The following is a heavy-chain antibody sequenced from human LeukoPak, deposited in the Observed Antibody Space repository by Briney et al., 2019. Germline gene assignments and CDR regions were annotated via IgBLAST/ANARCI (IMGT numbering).Heavy chain of an antibody. CDR1: GFTFSSYS. CDR2: ISSSSSYI. Sequence: GGSLRLSCAASGFTFSSYSMNWVRQAPGKGLEWVSSISSSSSYIYYADSVKGRFTISRDNSKDTLYLQMNSLRAEDTAVYYCAKGGYIRWSDNWGQGTLVTVSS. V-gene: IGHV3-21*04. D-gene: IGHD4-23*01. CDR3: AKGGYIRWSDN. J-gene: IGHJ4*02.